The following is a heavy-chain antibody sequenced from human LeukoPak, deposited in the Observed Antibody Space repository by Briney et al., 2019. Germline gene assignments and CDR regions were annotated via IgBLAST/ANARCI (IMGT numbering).Heavy chain of an antibody. D-gene: IGHD4-17*01. CDR1: GYAFTSYG. Sequence: ASVKVSCKASGYAFTSYGISWARQAPGQGLEWMGWNSGYNGNTNYAQKFQGRVTMTTDTSTSTAYMELRSLRSDDTAVYYRARGGDYNWFDPWGQGTLVTVSS. CDR2: NSGYNGNT. CDR3: ARGGDYNWFDP. V-gene: IGHV1-18*01. J-gene: IGHJ5*02.